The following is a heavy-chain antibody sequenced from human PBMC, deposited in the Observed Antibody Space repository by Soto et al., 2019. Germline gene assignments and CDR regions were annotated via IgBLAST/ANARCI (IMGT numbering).Heavy chain of an antibody. CDR3: ARGRRYFDY. CDR1: GGSVSSGSYY. J-gene: IGHJ4*02. Sequence: QVQLQESGPGLVKPSETLSLTCTVSGGSVSSGSYYWSWIRQPPGKGLEWIGYLYYSGSTNYNPSPKSRVTISVDTSKNQFSLKLSSVTAADTAVYYCARGRRYFDYWGQGTLVTVSS. D-gene: IGHD1-1*01. V-gene: IGHV4-61*01. CDR2: LYYSGST.